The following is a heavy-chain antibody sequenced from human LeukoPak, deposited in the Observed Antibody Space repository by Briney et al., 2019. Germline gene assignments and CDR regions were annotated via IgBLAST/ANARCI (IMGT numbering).Heavy chain of an antibody. CDR3: ARGPITIFGVVSMGPYYFDY. D-gene: IGHD3-3*01. CDR2: INHSGST. J-gene: IGHJ4*02. V-gene: IGHV4-34*01. Sequence: ASETLSLTCAVYGGSFSGYYWSWIRQPPGKGLEWIGEINHSGSTNYNPSLKSRATISVDTSKNQFSLKLSSVTAADTAVYYCARGPITIFGVVSMGPYYFDYWGQGTLVTVSS. CDR1: GGSFSGYY.